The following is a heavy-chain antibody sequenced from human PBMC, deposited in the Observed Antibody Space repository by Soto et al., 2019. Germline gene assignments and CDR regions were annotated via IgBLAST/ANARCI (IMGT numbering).Heavy chain of an antibody. CDR3: ITKYSGNPARPYLDL. V-gene: IGHV3-15*01. CDR2: IKSKGNGGTA. Sequence: GGSLRLSCGGSGFTFKSYAINWVRQAPGKGLEWVGRIKSKGNGGTADYAAPVKGRFTISRDDSKNMLYLQMNSLKTEDTAVYYCITKYSGNPARPYLDLWGQGTPVTVSS. D-gene: IGHD1-26*01. CDR1: GFTFKSYA. J-gene: IGHJ4*02.